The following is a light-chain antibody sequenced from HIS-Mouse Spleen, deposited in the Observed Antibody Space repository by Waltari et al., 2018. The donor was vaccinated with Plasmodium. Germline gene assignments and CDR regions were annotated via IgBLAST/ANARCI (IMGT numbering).Light chain of an antibody. V-gene: IGLV1-44*01. CDR3: AAWDDSLNGVV. Sequence: QSVLTQPPSASGTPGQRVTISCSGSSSNIGSNTVNWYQQRPGTAPKLLIYSNNLRPSGVPDRFSGSKSGTSASLAISGLQSEDEADYYCAAWDDSLNGVVFGGGTKLTVL. CDR1: SSNIGSNT. CDR2: SNN. J-gene: IGLJ2*01.